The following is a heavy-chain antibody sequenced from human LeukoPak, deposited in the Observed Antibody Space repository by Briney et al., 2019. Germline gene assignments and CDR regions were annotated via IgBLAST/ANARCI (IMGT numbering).Heavy chain of an antibody. D-gene: IGHD3-10*01. V-gene: IGHV1-18*01. J-gene: IGHJ4*02. CDR2: ISAYNGNT. Sequence: ASVKVSCKASGGTFSSYAISWVRQAPGQGLEWMGWISAYNGNTNYAQKLQGRVTMTTDTSTSTAYMELRSLRSDDTAVYYCARITMVRGVIITLGVSGFDYWGQGTLVTVSS. CDR3: ARITMVRGVIITLGVSGFDY. CDR1: GGTFSSYA.